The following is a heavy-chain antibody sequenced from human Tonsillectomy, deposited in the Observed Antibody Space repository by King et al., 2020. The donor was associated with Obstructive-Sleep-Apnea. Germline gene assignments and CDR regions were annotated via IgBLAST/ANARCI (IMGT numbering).Heavy chain of an antibody. CDR1: GYTFTGYY. CDR2: INPNSGGT. D-gene: IGHD6-19*01. CDR3: AGDGPGYSSGWYGDAFDI. V-gene: IGHV1-2*02. J-gene: IGHJ3*02. Sequence: VQLVESGAEVKKPGASVKVSCKASGYTFTGYYMHWVRQAPGQGLEWMGWINPNSGGTNYAQKFQGRVSMTRDTSISTGYMEMSRLRSDDTAVYYCAGDGPGYSSGWYGDAFDIWGQGTMVTVSS.